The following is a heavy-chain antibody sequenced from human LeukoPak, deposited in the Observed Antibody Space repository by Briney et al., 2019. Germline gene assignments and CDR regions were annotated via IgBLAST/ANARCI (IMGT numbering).Heavy chain of an antibody. Sequence: GRSLRLSCAASGFTFSSYGMHWVRQAPGKGLEWVAVIWYDGSNKYYADSVKGRFTISRDNSKNTLYLQMNSLRAEDTAAYYCTREKDYYDSSGYYRDAFDIWGQGTKVTASS. V-gene: IGHV3-33*01. CDR1: GFTFSSYG. CDR2: IWYDGSNK. CDR3: TREKDYYDSSGYYRDAFDI. J-gene: IGHJ3*02. D-gene: IGHD3-22*01.